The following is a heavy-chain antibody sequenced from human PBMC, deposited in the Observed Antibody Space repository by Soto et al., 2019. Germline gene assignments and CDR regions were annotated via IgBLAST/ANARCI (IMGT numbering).Heavy chain of an antibody. CDR3: AKDGLSDGYIWGSYRPYYYYYMDV. V-gene: IGHV3-9*01. J-gene: IGHJ6*03. D-gene: IGHD3-16*02. CDR2: ISWNSGSI. Sequence: GGSLRLSCAASGFTFDDYAMHWVRQAPGKGLEWVSGISWNSGSIGYADSVKGRFTISRDNAKNSLYLQMNSLRAEDTALYYCAKDGLSDGYIWGSYRPYYYYYMDVWGKGTTVTVSS. CDR1: GFTFDDYA.